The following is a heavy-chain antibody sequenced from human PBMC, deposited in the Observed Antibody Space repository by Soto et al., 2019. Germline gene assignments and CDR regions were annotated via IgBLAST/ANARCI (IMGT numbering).Heavy chain of an antibody. CDR3: ARDTERGYSGYFDS. J-gene: IGHJ4*02. Sequence: QVQLQESGPGLVKPSQTLSLSCTVSGGSLSSGGYWWSWIRQHPGKGLEWIGFIYYSGSTYYNPSLKSRVTISVDTSQNQFSPKLSSVTAADTAVYYCARDTERGYSGYFDSWGQGTPVTVSS. CDR2: IYYSGST. V-gene: IGHV4-31*03. D-gene: IGHD5-12*01. CDR1: GGSLSSGGYW.